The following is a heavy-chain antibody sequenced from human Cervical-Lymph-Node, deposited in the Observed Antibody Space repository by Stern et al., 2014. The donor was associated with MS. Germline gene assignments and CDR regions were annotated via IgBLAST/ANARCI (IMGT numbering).Heavy chain of an antibody. D-gene: IGHD6-19*01. CDR3: ARDTSRAVAGFRYFDY. CDR1: GFTFSSYA. Sequence: VQLVESGGGVVQPGRSLRLSCAASGFTFSSYAMHWVRQAPGKGLEWVAVISYDGSNKYYADSVKGRFTISRDNSKNTLYLQMNSLRAEDTAVYYCARDTSRAVAGFRYFDYWGQGTLVTVSS. J-gene: IGHJ4*02. CDR2: ISYDGSNK. V-gene: IGHV3-30*01.